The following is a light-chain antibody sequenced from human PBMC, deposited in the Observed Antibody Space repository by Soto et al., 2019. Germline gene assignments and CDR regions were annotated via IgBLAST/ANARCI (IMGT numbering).Light chain of an antibody. CDR2: GAS. CDR3: QQYGSSPLT. V-gene: IGKV3-20*01. CDR1: QSVSSGY. J-gene: IGKJ4*01. Sequence: EIVLTQSPGTLSLSPGERATLSCRASQSVSSGYLAWYQHKPGQAPRLLIYGASSRATGIPDRFSGSGSGADFTLTISRLEPEDFAVYYCQQYGSSPLTFGGGTKVEI.